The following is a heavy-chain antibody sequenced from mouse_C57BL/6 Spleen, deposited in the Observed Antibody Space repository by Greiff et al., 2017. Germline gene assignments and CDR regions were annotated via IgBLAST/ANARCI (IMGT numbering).Heavy chain of an antibody. V-gene: IGHV5-16*01. D-gene: IGHD1-1*01. CDR2: INYDGSST. CDR3: ARDRGVVARNAMDY. Sequence: EVQLVESEGGLVQPGSSMKLSCTASGFTFSDYYMAWVRQVPEKGLEWVANINYDGSSTYYLDSLKSRFIIPRDNAKNILYLQMSSLKSEDTATYYCARDRGVVARNAMDYWGQGTSVTVSS. CDR1: GFTFSDYY. J-gene: IGHJ4*01.